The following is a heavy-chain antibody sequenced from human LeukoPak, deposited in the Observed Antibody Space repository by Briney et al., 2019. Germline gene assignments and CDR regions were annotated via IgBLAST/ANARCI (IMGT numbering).Heavy chain of an antibody. CDR2: ISYSGTT. D-gene: IGHD3-22*01. CDR3: ARQAARTMIVVIEGEGFDY. CDR1: GGSISSRPYY. Sequence: SETLSLTCTVSGGSISSRPYYWGWVRQPPGKGLEWIGTISYSGTTYYSPSLKSRVTISVDTSKNQFSLKLSSVTAADTAVYYCARQAARTMIVVIEGEGFDYWGQGTLVTVSS. V-gene: IGHV4-39*01. J-gene: IGHJ4*02.